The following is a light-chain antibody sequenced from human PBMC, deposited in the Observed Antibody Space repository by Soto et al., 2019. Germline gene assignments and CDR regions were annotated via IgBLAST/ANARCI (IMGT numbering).Light chain of an antibody. CDR1: NIGSKS. CDR2: YDN. CDR3: SSYTSSSTLYV. J-gene: IGLJ1*01. V-gene: IGLV3-21*01. Sequence: SYELTQPPSVSVAPGKTARITCGGNNIGSKSVHWYQQKPGQAPRLVISYDNDRPSGIPERFSGSDSGNTASLTISGLQAEEEADYYCSSYTSSSTLYVFGTGTKLTVL.